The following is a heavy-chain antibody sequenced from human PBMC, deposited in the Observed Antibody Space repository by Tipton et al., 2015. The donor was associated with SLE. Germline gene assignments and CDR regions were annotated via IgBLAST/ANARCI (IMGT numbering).Heavy chain of an antibody. CDR2: INHSGSP. CDR3: ARPVDTGP. CDR1: GGSFSGYY. J-gene: IGHJ5*02. Sequence: LRLSCAVYGGSFSGYYWSWIRQPPGKGLEWIGEINHSGSPNYDPSLKSRVTISVDTSKNQFSLKLSSVTAADTAVYYCARPVDTGPWGQGTLVTVSS. D-gene: IGHD5-18*01. V-gene: IGHV4-34*01.